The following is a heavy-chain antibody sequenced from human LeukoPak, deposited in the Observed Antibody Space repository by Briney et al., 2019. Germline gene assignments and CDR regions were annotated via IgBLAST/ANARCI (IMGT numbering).Heavy chain of an antibody. CDR1: GFTFTSYG. V-gene: IGHV1-18*01. Sequence: ASVRVSCTASGFTFTSYGISWVRQAPGQGLEWMGWISAYNGNTYYAQTLKGRVTMTTDTSTSTAYKKLRSPISDDTAVYYCARDMKRSRARWENVGFDPWGQGTLVTVSS. D-gene: IGHD1-26*01. CDR2: ISAYNGNT. CDR3: ARDMKRSRARWENVGFDP. J-gene: IGHJ5*02.